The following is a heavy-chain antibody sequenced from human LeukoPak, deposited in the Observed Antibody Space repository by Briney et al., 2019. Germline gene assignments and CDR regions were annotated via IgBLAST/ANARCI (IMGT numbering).Heavy chain of an antibody. V-gene: IGHV4-59*01. D-gene: IGHD1-26*01. Sequence: SETLSLNCTVSGGSISSYYWSWIRQPPGKGLEWIGYIYYSGSTNYNPSLKSRVTISVDTSKNQFSLKLSSVTAADTAVYYCARDRGIVGAKGLDYWGQGTLVTVSS. CDR2: IYYSGST. CDR3: ARDRGIVGAKGLDY. J-gene: IGHJ4*02. CDR1: GGSISSYY.